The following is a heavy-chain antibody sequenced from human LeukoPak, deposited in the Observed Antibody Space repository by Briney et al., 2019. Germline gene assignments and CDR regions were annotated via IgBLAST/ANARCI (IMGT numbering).Heavy chain of an antibody. D-gene: IGHD2-15*01. CDR3: TRLDCSGGSCYDLGYGMDV. CDR1: GFTFSGSA. Sequence: PGGSLKLSCVASGFTFSGSAMHWVRQASGKGLEWVGRIRSNANSYATAYAASVKGRFTISRDDSKNTAYLQMNSLKTEDTAVYYCTRLDCSGGSCYDLGYGMDVWGKGTTVTVSS. J-gene: IGHJ6*04. CDR2: IRSNANSYAT. V-gene: IGHV3-73*01.